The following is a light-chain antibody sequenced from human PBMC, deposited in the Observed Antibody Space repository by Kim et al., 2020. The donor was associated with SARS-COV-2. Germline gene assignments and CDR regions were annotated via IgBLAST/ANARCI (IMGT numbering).Light chain of an antibody. CDR1: QSFANAY. J-gene: IGKJ4*01. CDR2: GTS. Sequence: EIVLTQSPGTLSLSPGERATLYCRASQSFANAYLAWYQLKPGQAPRLIIYGTSNRATGIPDRFTGSASGSGFILTINRLEPEDFAVYYCQQYSTSVTFGGRTKVDIK. V-gene: IGKV3-20*01. CDR3: QQYSTSVT.